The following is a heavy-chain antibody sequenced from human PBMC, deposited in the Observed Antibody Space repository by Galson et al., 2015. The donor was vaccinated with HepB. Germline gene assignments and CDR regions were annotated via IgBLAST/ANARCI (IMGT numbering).Heavy chain of an antibody. J-gene: IGHJ3*02. CDR3: AHSLWVAFDI. CDR1: GFSLSTSGMT. Sequence: PALVKPTQTLTLTCTLSGFSLSTSGMTVGWIRQPPGKALEWLAFIYWDDNKRYNPSLRNRLSISTDTSKTQVVLALTNVDPEDTATYYCAHSLWVAFDIWGQGTMVTVSS. D-gene: IGHD2-21*01. CDR2: IYWDDNK. V-gene: IGHV2-5*02.